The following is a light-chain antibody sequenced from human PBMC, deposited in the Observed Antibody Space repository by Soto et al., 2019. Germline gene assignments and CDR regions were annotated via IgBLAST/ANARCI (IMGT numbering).Light chain of an antibody. CDR3: QQYYGTPPLFT. CDR1: QSVLYSSNNKNY. CDR2: WAS. Sequence: DIVTTQSPDSLAVSLGERATINCESSQSVLYSSNNKNYLAWYQQKPGQPPKLLIYWASTRESGVPDRFSASGSGTDFTLTISSLQAEDVAVYYCQQYYGTPPLFTFGPGTKVDIK. V-gene: IGKV4-1*01. J-gene: IGKJ3*01.